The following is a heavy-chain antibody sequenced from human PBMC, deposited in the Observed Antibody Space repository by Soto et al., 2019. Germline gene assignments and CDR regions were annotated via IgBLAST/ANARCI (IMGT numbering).Heavy chain of an antibody. CDR2: IGTAGDT. J-gene: IGHJ6*03. D-gene: IGHD4-17*01. V-gene: IGHV3-13*01. CDR3: ARGVTTPSYYYYYMDV. CDR1: GFTFSSYD. Sequence: GGSLRLSCAASGFTFSSYDMHWVRQATGKGLEWVSAIGTAGDTYYPGSVKGRFTISRENAKNSLYLQMNSLRAGDTAVYYCARGVTTPSYYYYYMDVWGKGTTVTVSS.